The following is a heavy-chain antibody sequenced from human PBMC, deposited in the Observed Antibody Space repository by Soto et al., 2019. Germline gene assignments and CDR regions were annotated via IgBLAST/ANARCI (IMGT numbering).Heavy chain of an antibody. CDR1: GGSFTSNNW. Sequence: RSLTCAVSGGSFTSNNWWTWVRQPPGQGLEWIGEIYRTGSTNYNPSPKSRVTISLDKSENQFSLKVTSLTAADTAVYYCASRDPGTSVDYWGQGTLVTVSS. J-gene: IGHJ4*02. V-gene: IGHV4-4*02. CDR2: IYRTGST. D-gene: IGHD1-7*01. CDR3: ASRDPGTSVDY.